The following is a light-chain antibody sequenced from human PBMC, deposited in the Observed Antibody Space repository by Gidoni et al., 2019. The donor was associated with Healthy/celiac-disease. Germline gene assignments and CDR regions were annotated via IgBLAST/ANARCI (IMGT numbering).Light chain of an antibody. J-gene: IGKJ4*01. CDR2: DAS. CDR3: QQRSNWPPLT. V-gene: IGKV3-11*01. CDR1: QRVSSY. Sequence: EIVLTQSPATLSLSPGERATLSCRASQRVSSYLAWYQQKPGQAPRLLIYDASNRATGIPARFSGSGSGTDFTLTISSLETEDFAVYYCQQRSNWPPLTFXGXTKVEIK.